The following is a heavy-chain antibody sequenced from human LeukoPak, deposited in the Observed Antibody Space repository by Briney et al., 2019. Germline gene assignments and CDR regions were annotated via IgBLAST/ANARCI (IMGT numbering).Heavy chain of an antibody. D-gene: IGHD5-18*01. Sequence: ASVKISCKASGYTFTSYGISWVRQAPGQGLEWMGWISAYNGNTNCAQKLQGRVTMTTDTSTSTAYMELRSLRSDDTAVYYCARTVDTAIEDYMDVWGKGTTVTVSS. CDR1: GYTFTSYG. CDR3: ARTVDTAIEDYMDV. V-gene: IGHV1-18*01. J-gene: IGHJ6*03. CDR2: ISAYNGNT.